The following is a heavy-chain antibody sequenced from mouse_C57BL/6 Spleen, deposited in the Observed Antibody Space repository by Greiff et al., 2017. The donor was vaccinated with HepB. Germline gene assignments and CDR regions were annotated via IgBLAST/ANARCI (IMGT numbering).Heavy chain of an antibody. CDR3: ARGGSYDAMDY. Sequence: EVKLMESGPELVKPGASVKISCKASGYSFTGYYMNWVKQSPEKSLEWIGEINPSTGGTTYNQKFKAKATLTVDKSSSTAYMQLKSLTSEDSAVYDCARGGSYDAMDYWGQGTSVTVSS. V-gene: IGHV1-42*01. CDR1: GYSFTGYY. D-gene: IGHD6-1*01. CDR2: INPSTGGT. J-gene: IGHJ4*01.